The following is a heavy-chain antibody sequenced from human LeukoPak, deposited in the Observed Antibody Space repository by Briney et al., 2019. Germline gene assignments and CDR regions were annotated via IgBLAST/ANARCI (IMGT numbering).Heavy chain of an antibody. J-gene: IGHJ4*02. CDR1: GGSISSSSYY. V-gene: IGHV4-39*07. CDR2: IYYSGST. Sequence: PSETLSLTCTVSGGSISSSSYYWGWIRQPPGKGLEWIGSIYYSGSTYYNPSLKSRVTISVDTSKNQFSLKLSSVTAADTAVYYCARFEDVVSFDYWGQGTLVTVSS. CDR3: ARFEDVVSFDY. D-gene: IGHD3-22*01.